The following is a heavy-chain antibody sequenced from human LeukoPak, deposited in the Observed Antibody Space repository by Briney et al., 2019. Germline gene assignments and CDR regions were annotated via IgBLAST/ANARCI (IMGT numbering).Heavy chain of an antibody. V-gene: IGHV3-30*02. D-gene: IGHD2-2*02. CDR1: GFTFITYG. CDR3: AKAHTASLSRGYLDY. CDR2: IHYDGSKN. J-gene: IGHJ4*02. Sequence: GGSLRLSCAASGFTFITYGMHWVRQVPGMGLEWLACIHYDGSKNYYADSVKGRFTISRDNSKNTLYLQMSSLRPEDTAVYYCAKAHTASLSRGYLDYWGQGTLVTVSS.